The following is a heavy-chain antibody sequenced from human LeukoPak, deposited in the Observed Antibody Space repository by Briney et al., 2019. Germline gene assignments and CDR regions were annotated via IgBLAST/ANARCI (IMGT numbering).Heavy chain of an antibody. CDR3: ARYVDTGDQVYYYYIDV. CDR2: IYTSGST. V-gene: IGHV4-4*02. J-gene: IGHJ6*03. D-gene: IGHD5-18*01. Sequence: PSGTLSLTCAVSGASISSNNWWWSWVRQPPGKGLEWIGRIYTSGSTNYKPSLKSRVTISVDTSKNQFSLKLSSVTAADTAVYYCARYVDTGDQVYYYYIDVWGKGTTVTVSS. CDR1: GASISSNNW.